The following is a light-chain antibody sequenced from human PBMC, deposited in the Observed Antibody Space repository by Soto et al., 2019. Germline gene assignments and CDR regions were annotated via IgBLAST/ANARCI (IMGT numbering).Light chain of an antibody. CDR2: DVS. CDR3: SSYTSSSTLDVV. CDR1: SSDVGGYNY. Sequence: QSALTQPASVSGSPGQSITLSCTGTSSDVGGYNYVSWYQQHPGKAPQLMIYDVSNRPSGVSDRFSGSKSGNTASLTISGLQAEDEADYYCSSYTSSSTLDVVFGGGTKLTVL. V-gene: IGLV2-14*03. J-gene: IGLJ2*01.